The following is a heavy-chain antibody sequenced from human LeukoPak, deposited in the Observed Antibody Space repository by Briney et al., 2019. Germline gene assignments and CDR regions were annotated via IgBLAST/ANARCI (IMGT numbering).Heavy chain of an antibody. J-gene: IGHJ5*02. CDR2: IYYSGST. Sequence: NPSETLSLTCTVSGGSISSGGYYWSWIRQHPGKGLEWIGYIYYSGSTYYNPSLKSRVTISVDTSKNQFSLKLSSVTAADTAVYYCASYVLPSTRWFDPWGQGTLVTVSS. CDR3: ASYVLPSTRWFDP. D-gene: IGHD3-10*01. CDR1: GGSISSGGYY. V-gene: IGHV4-31*03.